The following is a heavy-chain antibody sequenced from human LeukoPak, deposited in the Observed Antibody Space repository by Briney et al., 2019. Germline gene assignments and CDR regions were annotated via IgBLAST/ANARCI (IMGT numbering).Heavy chain of an antibody. CDR1: GYTFTGYA. V-gene: IGHV1-2*06. Sequence: ASVKVSCKASGYTFTGYAMHWVRQAPGQGFEWVGRLDPNSGGTNYAPDFQGRVTITRDTSINTAYMELSRLRSDDTAKYYCTRDLTISGPIGIWGQGTLVTVSS. CDR2: LDPNSGGT. CDR3: TRDLTISGPIGI. D-gene: IGHD3-9*01. J-gene: IGHJ4*02.